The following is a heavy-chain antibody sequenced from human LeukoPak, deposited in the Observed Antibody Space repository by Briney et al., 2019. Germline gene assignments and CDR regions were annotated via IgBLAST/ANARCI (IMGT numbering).Heavy chain of an antibody. J-gene: IGHJ4*02. CDR3: ARGSGYTYGYPFDS. CDR1: GGSISSYY. CDR2: IYYSGST. D-gene: IGHD5-18*01. V-gene: IGHV4-59*12. Sequence: SETLSLTRTVSGGSISSYYWSWIRQPPGKGLEWIGYIYYSGSTNYNPSLKSRVTMSVDTSKNQFSLKLSSVTAADTAVYYCARGSGYTYGYPFDSWGQGTLVTVSS.